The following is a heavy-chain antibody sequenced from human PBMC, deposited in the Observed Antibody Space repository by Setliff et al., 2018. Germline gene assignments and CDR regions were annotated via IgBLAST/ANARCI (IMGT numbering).Heavy chain of an antibody. CDR3: VRDLTNPDSSDL. D-gene: IGHD2-8*01. CDR2: INPKTGDT. CDR1: GYPFIGYF. J-gene: IGHJ3*01. Sequence: ASVKVSCKASGYPFIGYFMHWVRQAPGQGLEWMGWINPKTGDTLYAPKFQGRVTVTKDTSISTAYMELSRLRSDDTAVYYCVRDLTNPDSSDLWGPGTTVTVSS. V-gene: IGHV1-2*02.